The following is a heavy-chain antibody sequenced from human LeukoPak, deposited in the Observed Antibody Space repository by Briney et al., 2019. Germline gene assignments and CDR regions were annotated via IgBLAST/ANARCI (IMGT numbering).Heavy chain of an antibody. CDR3: ARSSIGWLQFGGFDY. CDR1: GGTFSSYA. V-gene: IGHV1-69*05. CDR2: IIPIFGTA. J-gene: IGHJ4*02. Sequence: GASVKVSCKASGGTFSSYAISWVRQAPGQGLEWMGGIIPIFGTANYAQKFQGRVTITTDESTSTAYMELSSLRSEDTAVYYCARSSIGWLQFGGFDYWGQGTLVTVSS. D-gene: IGHD5-24*01.